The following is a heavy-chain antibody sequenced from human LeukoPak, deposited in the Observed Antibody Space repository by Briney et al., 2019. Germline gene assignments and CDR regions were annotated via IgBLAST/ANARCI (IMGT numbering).Heavy chain of an antibody. J-gene: IGHJ5*02. V-gene: IGHV4-4*07. Sequence: SETLSLTCTVSGGSISSYYWSWIRQPAGKGLEWIGRIYTSGSTNYNPSLKSRVTMSVDTSKNQFSLKLSSVTAADTAVYYCAREVSILTGYPNWFDPWGQGTLVTVSS. CDR2: IYTSGST. D-gene: IGHD3-9*01. CDR3: AREVSILTGYPNWFDP. CDR1: GGSISSYY.